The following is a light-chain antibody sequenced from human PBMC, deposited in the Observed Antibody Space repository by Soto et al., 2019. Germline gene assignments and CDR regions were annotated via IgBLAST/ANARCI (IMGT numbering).Light chain of an antibody. CDR1: HSITSK. V-gene: IGKV3-15*01. Sequence: DIVMTQAPATLSGSPGERPTLSCRPSHSITSKLVWYQQKLGQAPRLRIYGASTRATGIPARFSGSGSGTEFTLTISSLQYEDFALYYCHQYEKWPQTFGKGIKVNIK. CDR3: HQYEKWPQT. J-gene: IGKJ1*01. CDR2: GAS.